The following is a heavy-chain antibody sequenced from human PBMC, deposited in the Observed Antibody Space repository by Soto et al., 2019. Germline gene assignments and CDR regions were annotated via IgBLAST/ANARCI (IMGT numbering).Heavy chain of an antibody. CDR3: ARGRRAGGYSSSYARHEEDY. D-gene: IGHD6-6*01. CDR1: GGSFSGYY. CDR2: INHSGST. Sequence: PSETLSLTCAVYGGSFSGYYWSWIRQPPGKGLEWIGEINHSGSTNYNPSLKSRVTISVDTSKNQFSLKLSSVTAADTAVYYCARGRRAGGYSSSYARHEEDYWGQGTLVTVSS. J-gene: IGHJ4*02. V-gene: IGHV4-34*01.